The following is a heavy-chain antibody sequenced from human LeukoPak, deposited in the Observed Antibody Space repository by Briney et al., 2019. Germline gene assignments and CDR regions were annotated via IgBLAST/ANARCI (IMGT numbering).Heavy chain of an antibody. CDR3: ASRRDIVATTFDY. J-gene: IGHJ4*02. CDR2: INHSGST. V-gene: IGHV4-34*01. Sequence: GSLRLSCAASGFTFSSYAMSWIRQPPGKGLEWIGEINHSGSTNYNPSLKSRVTISVDTSKNQFSLKLSSVTAADTAVYYCASRRDIVATTFDYWGQGTLVTVSS. D-gene: IGHD5-12*01. CDR1: GFTFSSYA.